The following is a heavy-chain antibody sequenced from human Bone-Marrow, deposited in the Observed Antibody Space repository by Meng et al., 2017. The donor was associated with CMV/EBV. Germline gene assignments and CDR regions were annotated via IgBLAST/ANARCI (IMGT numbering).Heavy chain of an antibody. D-gene: IGHD2-2*01. CDR3: ARDSRPNIVVVPAAILDP. CDR2: ISYDGSNK. Sequence: LSLTCVASGFRSMSYSMIWVRQAPGKGLEWVAVISYDGSNKYYADSVKGRFTISRDNSKNTLYLQMNSLRAEDTAVYYCARDSRPNIVVVPAAILDPWGQGTLVTVSS. CDR1: GFRSMSYS. V-gene: IGHV3-30-3*01. J-gene: IGHJ5*02.